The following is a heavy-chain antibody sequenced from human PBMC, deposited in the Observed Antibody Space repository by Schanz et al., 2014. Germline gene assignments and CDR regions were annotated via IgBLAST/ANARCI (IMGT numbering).Heavy chain of an antibody. CDR2: VNPSVRGT. D-gene: IGHD6-13*01. V-gene: IGHV1-46*03. CDR3: ARDGVDAAAGGNY. J-gene: IGHJ4*02. CDR1: GYTLSAYS. Sequence: QVQLVQSGAEVKKPGASVKVSCKASGYTLSAYSLHWVRQAPGQGLEWMGIVNPSVRGTHFAREFQGRVTVTSDTSTSTVYMELSGLRSDDTAVYYCARDGVDAAAGGNYWGQGTLVTVAS.